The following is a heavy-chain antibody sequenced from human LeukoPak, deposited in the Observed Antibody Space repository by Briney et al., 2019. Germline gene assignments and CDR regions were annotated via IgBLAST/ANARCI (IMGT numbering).Heavy chain of an antibody. CDR3: ARDADDAFDI. CDR1: GGSISSGGYY. V-gene: IGHV4-31*03. J-gene: IGHJ3*02. CDR2: IYYSGST. Sequence: SQTLSLTCTVSGGSISSGGYYWRWLRQHPGKGLEWIGYIYYSGSTYYNPSLKSRVTISVDTSKNQFSLKLSSVTAADTAVYYCARDADDAFDIWGQGTMVTVSS.